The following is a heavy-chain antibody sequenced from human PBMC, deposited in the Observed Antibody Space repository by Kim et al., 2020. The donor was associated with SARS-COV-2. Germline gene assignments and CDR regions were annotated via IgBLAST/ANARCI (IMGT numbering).Heavy chain of an antibody. CDR2: ISADGTNS. V-gene: IGHV3-23*01. CDR1: GFTFSHYA. J-gene: IGHJ4*03. D-gene: IGHD3-9*01. Sequence: GGSLRLSCTASGFTFSHYAMSWVRQAPGKGLEWVSAISADGTNSYYIDSVKGRFTISRDNSKDTLFLQMNSLTAEDTATYYCSSPLSTGSY. CDR3: SSPLSTGSY.